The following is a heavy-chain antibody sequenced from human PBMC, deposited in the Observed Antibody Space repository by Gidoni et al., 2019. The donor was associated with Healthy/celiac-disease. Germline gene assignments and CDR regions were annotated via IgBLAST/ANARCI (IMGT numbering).Heavy chain of an antibody. D-gene: IGHD3-10*01. V-gene: IGHV5-51*01. CDR1: GYSFTSYW. Sequence: EVQLVQSGAEVKKPVESLKISCKGSGYSFTSYWIGWVRQMPGKGLEWMGIIYPGDSDTRYSPSFQGQVTISADKSISTAYLQWSSLKASDTAMYYCARSGAMVQGVIHYFDYWGQGTLVTVSS. J-gene: IGHJ4*02. CDR3: ARSGAMVQGVIHYFDY. CDR2: IYPGDSDT.